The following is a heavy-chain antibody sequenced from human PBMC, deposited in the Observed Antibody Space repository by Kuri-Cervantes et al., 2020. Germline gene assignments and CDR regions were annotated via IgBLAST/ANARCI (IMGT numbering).Heavy chain of an antibody. Sequence: SVKVSCKASGFTFTSSAVQWVRQARGQRLEWVGWIVVGSGNTNYAQKFQERVTITRDMSTSTAYMELSSLRSEDTAVYYCAREGGSGNNPFDYWGQGILVTVSS. CDR2: IVVGSGNT. CDR1: GFTFTSSA. D-gene: IGHD2-15*01. CDR3: AREGGSGNNPFDY. J-gene: IGHJ4*02. V-gene: IGHV1-58*01.